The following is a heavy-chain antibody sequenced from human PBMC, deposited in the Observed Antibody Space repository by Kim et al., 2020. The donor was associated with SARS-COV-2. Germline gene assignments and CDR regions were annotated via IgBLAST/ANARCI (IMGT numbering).Heavy chain of an antibody. CDR1: GYTFTRYG. Sequence: ASVKVSCKASGYTFTRYGISWVRQAPGQWLEWMGWISAYNGNTNYAQKLQGRVTMTTDTSTSTAYMELRSLRSDDTAVYYCARDGGFLSEKYYYGSGSYQEGYCYYGMGVWGRGTTVAVSS. V-gene: IGHV1-18*01. J-gene: IGHJ6*02. D-gene: IGHD3-10*01. CDR3: ARDGGFLSEKYYYGSGSYQEGYCYYGMGV. CDR2: ISAYNGNT.